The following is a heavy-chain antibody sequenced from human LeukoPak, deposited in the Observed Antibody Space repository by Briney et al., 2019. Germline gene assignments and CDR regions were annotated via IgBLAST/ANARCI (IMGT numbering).Heavy chain of an antibody. CDR2: INHSGST. V-gene: IGHV4-34*01. Sequence: KPSETLSLTCAVYGGSFSGYYWSWIRQPPGKGLEWIGEINHSGSTNYNPSLKSRVTISVDTSKNQFSLKLSSVTAADTAAYYCARGRGYNRHYFDYWGQGTLVTVSS. CDR3: ARGRGYNRHYFDY. D-gene: IGHD1-1*01. CDR1: GGSFSGYY. J-gene: IGHJ4*02.